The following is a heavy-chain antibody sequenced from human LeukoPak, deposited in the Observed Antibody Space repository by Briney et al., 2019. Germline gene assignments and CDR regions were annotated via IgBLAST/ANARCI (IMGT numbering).Heavy chain of an antibody. CDR1: GFTFSSYA. J-gene: IGHJ4*02. D-gene: IGHD1-1*01. CDR2: ISYDGSNK. Sequence: GGSLRLSCAASGFTFSSYAMHWVRQAPGKGLEWVAVISYDGSNKYYADSVKGRFTISRDNSKNTLYLQMNSLSDEDTAVYYCASKNPQTATTDYWGQGTLVTVSS. CDR3: ASKNPQTATTDY. V-gene: IGHV3-30-3*01.